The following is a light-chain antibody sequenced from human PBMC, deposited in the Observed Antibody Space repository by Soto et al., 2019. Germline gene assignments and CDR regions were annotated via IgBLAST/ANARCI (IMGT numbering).Light chain of an antibody. Sequence: DIQMTQSPSALSASVGDRVTIACRASQSITNYLNWYQHKPGQAPNLLIYAASNLQTGVPSRFSAYRSETDFTFTISSLQPEDIATYYCQQYDDLPLTFGGGTKVDIK. CDR1: QSITNY. V-gene: IGKV1-33*01. J-gene: IGKJ4*01. CDR3: QQYDDLPLT. CDR2: AAS.